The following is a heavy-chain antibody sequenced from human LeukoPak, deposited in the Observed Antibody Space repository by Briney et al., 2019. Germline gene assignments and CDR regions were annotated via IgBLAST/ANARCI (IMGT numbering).Heavy chain of an antibody. J-gene: IGHJ5*02. V-gene: IGHV3-21*01. Sequence: SGGSLRLSCAASEFTFSSYNMNWVRQAPGKGLEWVSSISSSSSYIYYADSVKGRFTISRDNAKNSLYLQMNSLRAEDTAVYYCATTVLGAYSWFDPWGQGTLVTVSS. CDR3: ATTVLGAYSWFDP. D-gene: IGHD4-11*01. CDR1: EFTFSSYN. CDR2: ISSSSSYI.